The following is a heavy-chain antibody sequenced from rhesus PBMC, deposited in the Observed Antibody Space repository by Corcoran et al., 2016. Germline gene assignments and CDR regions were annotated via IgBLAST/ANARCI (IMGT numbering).Heavy chain of an antibody. Sequence: QVQLQESGPELVKPSETLSLTCAVSGGSISSNYWSWIRQPPGKGLEWIGYIGGSSARTNYNPSLQSRVTISPDTSKTQFSLKLSSVTAAATAVYYCARREVTTGVGDYWGQGVLVTVSS. V-gene: IGHV4-165*01. CDR2: IGGSSART. CDR3: ARREVTTGVGDY. CDR1: GGSISSNY. J-gene: IGHJ4*01. D-gene: IGHD4-23*01.